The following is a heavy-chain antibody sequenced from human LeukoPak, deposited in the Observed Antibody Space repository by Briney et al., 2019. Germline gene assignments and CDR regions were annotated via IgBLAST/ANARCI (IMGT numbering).Heavy chain of an antibody. Sequence: ASVTVSCKSSGHTFTDYYMHWVRQAPGQGLEWMGWINPNSGGTNYVQKFQGRVTMTRDTSISTAYMELSSLTSDDTAVYYCARENAVIPAALDYWGQGTLVTVSS. D-gene: IGHD2-2*01. V-gene: IGHV1-2*02. CDR3: ARENAVIPAALDY. CDR2: INPNSGGT. CDR1: GHTFTDYY. J-gene: IGHJ4*02.